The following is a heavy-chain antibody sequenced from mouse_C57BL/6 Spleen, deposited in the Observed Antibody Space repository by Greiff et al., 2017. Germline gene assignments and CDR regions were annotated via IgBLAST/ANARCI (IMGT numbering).Heavy chain of an antibody. J-gene: IGHJ1*03. D-gene: IGHD4-1*01. Sequence: EVHLVESGGGLVKPGGSLKLSCAASGFTFSDYGMHWVRQAPEKGLEWVAYISRGSSTIYYADTVKGRVTISRDNAKNTRFLQLTSLRSEDTAMYYCARHTGTYYWYFDVWGTGTTVTVSS. CDR1: GFTFSDYG. V-gene: IGHV5-17*01. CDR2: ISRGSSTI. CDR3: ARHTGTYYWYFDV.